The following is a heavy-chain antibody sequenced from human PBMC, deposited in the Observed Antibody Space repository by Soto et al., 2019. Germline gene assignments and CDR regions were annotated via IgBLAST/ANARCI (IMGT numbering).Heavy chain of an antibody. CDR2: ISAYNGNT. V-gene: IGHV1-18*04. Sequence: ASVKVSCKASGYTFTSYGISWVRQAPGQGLEGMGWISAYNGNTNYAQKLQGRVTMTTDTSTSTAYMELRSLRSDDTAVYYCARAPSIAARRYYYYYYGMDVWGQGTTVTVSS. CDR1: GYTFTSYG. CDR3: ARAPSIAARRYYYYYYGMDV. D-gene: IGHD6-6*01. J-gene: IGHJ6*02.